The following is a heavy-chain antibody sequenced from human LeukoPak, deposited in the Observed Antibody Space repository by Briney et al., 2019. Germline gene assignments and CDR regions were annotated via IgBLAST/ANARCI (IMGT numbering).Heavy chain of an antibody. CDR1: GLIFSDAW. D-gene: IGHD4-11*01. V-gene: IGHV3-15*07. CDR2: TISKRSGGTI. CDR3: AHIQFRNALSKYGMDV. J-gene: IGHJ6*02. Sequence: PGGSLRLSCAVSGLIFSDAWINWVRQVPGKGLEWVGRTISKRSGGTIDYAAPVKDRFTISRDDSKNTLYLQMNSLRTEDTAVYYCAHIQFRNALSKYGMDVWGQGTTVTVSS.